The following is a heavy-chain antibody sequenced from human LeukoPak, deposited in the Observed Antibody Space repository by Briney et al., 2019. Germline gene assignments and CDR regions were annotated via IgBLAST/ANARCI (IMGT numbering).Heavy chain of an antibody. CDR3: ARTSRTHTPRAFDI. CDR1: GFTFSNYW. Sequence: GGSLRLSCVVSGFTFSNYWMKWVRQAPGKGLEWVANIHEDGSEKYYVDSVKGRFTISRDNAKNSLYLQMNSLRVEDTAVYYCARTSRTHTPRAFDIWGQGTMVTVSS. CDR2: IHEDGSEK. V-gene: IGHV3-7*05. J-gene: IGHJ3*02.